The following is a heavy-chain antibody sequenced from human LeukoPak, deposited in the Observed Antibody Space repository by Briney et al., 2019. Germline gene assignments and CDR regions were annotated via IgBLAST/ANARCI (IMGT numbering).Heavy chain of an antibody. CDR2: IKDDGSEK. V-gene: IGHV3-7*05. CDR3: ARDHWYTPFF. D-gene: IGHD1-14*01. Sequence: GGSLRLSCAASGFTLSSFWMRWVRQAPGKGLEGVANIKDDGSEKYYVDSVKGRFTISRDNTKNSLYLQMNSLRVEDTAVYYCARDHWYTPFFWGQGTLVTVSS. CDR1: GFTLSSFW. J-gene: IGHJ4*02.